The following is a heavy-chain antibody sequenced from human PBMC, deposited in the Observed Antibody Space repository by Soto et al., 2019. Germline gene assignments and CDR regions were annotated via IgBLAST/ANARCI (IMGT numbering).Heavy chain of an antibody. Sequence: QVQLVQSGAEVKNPGASVKVSCKASGYTFTNYYIHWVRQAPGQGLEWMAIINPNGGSTNYAQEFQGRVTLARETFTNTVYMELSSLRSEDTAIYYCARGLAAGDYWGQGTLVTVSS. CDR1: GYTFTNYY. CDR2: INPNGGST. J-gene: IGHJ4*02. D-gene: IGHD6-13*01. V-gene: IGHV1-46*01. CDR3: ARGLAAGDY.